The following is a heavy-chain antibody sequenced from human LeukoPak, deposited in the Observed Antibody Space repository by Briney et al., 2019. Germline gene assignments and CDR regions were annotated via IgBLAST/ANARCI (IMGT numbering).Heavy chain of an antibody. V-gene: IGHV1-18*01. CDR1: GYTFTSYG. CDR3: ARTQEGLERRGPYGMDV. J-gene: IGHJ6*02. D-gene: IGHD1-1*01. Sequence: ASVTVSCTASGYTFTSYGISWVRQAPGQGLEWMGWISAYNGNTNSAQKLQGRVTMTTDTSTSTAYMELRSLRSDDTAVYYCARTQEGLERRGPYGMDVWGQGTTVTVSS. CDR2: ISAYNGNT.